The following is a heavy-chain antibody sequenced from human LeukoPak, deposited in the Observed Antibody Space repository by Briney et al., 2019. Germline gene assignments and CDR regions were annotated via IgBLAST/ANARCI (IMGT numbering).Heavy chain of an antibody. D-gene: IGHD2-8*01. V-gene: IGHV4-4*02. CDR3: SRENGAFSPFGY. Sequence: SETLSLTCGVSGGSISNSNWWSWVRQPPGQGLEWIGEISLTGLTHYNPSLESRVTVSLDKSKNQLSLNLTSVTAEVTAVYYCSRENGAFSPFGYWGQGTLVTVLS. CDR1: GGSISNSNW. CDR2: ISLTGLT. J-gene: IGHJ4*02.